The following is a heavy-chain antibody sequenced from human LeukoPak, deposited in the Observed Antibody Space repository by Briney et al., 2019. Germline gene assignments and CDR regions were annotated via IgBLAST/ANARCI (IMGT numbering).Heavy chain of an antibody. V-gene: IGHV1-8*01. D-gene: IGHD6-13*01. J-gene: IGHJ5*02. CDR3: ARGRPTTSIAAAGVNWFDP. CDR1: GYTFTSYD. Sequence: GASVEVSCKASGYTFTSYDINWVRQATGQGLEWMGWMNPNSANTGYAQKFQGRVTMTRNTSISTAYMELSSLRSEDTAVYYCARGRPTTSIAAAGVNWFDPWGQGTLVTVSS. CDR2: MNPNSANT.